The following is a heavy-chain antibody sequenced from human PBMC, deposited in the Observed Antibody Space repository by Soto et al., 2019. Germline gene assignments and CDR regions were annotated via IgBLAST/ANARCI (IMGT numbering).Heavy chain of an antibody. CDR3: ARSTDCSSTSCYRSRWFDP. V-gene: IGHV1-24*01. CDR1: GYTLTELS. D-gene: IGHD2-2*02. CDR2: FDPEDGET. Sequence: ASVKVSCKVFGYTLTELSMHWVRQAPGKGLEWMGGFDPEDGETIYAQKFQGRVTMTEDTSTDTAYMELSSLRSEDTAVYYCARSTDCSSTSCYRSRWFDPWGQGTLVTVSS. J-gene: IGHJ5*02.